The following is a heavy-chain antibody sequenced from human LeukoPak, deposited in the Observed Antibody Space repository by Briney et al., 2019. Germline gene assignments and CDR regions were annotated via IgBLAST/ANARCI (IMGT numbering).Heavy chain of an antibody. V-gene: IGHV4-30-4*01. J-gene: IGHJ4*02. D-gene: IGHD3-10*01. CDR3: ARDRGLWFGELLDY. Sequence: SETLSLTCTVSGGSISSGDYYWSWIRQPPGKGLEWIGYIYYSGSTYYNPSLKGRVTISVDTSKNQFSLKLSSVTAADTAVYYCARDRGLWFGELLDYWGPGTLVTVSS. CDR2: IYYSGST. CDR1: GGSISSGDYY.